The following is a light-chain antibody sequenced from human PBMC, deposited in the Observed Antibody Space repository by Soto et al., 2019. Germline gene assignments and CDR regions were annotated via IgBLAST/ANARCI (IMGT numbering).Light chain of an antibody. Sequence: QSVLTQPPSASGTPGQRVTISCSGSRSNLGSNYVYWYQQFPGTAPKLLIYRNNQRPSGVPDRFSGSKSGTSAALAISGLRSVDEADYYCAAWDDSPHVVFGGGTKLTVL. CDR2: RNN. CDR1: RSNLGSNY. J-gene: IGLJ2*01. CDR3: AAWDDSPHVV. V-gene: IGLV1-47*01.